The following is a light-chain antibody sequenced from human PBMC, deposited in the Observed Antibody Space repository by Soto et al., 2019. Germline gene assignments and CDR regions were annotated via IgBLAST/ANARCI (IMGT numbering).Light chain of an antibody. CDR2: AAS. J-gene: IGKJ1*01. CDR3: HKYNSAPQT. CDR1: QGISHY. V-gene: IGKV1-27*01. Sequence: DIQMTQSPSSLSASVGDRVTITCRASQGISHYLAWYQQKPGKVPKLLIYAASTLQSGVTSRFSGSGSGTDFTLTISSLQPEDVATYYCHKYNSAPQTFGQGNKVDI.